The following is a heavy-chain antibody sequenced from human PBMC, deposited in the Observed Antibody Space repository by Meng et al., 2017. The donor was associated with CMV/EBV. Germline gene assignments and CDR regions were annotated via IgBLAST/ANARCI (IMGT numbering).Heavy chain of an antibody. Sequence: GESLKISCAASGFTFSDYYMSWIRQAPGKGLEWVSYISSSSSTIYYADSVKGRFTISRDNAKNSLYLQMNSLRAEDTAVYYCARDPERFLEWLSTGYYGMDVWGQGTTVTVSS. CDR3: ARDPERFLEWLSTGYYGMDV. CDR2: ISSSSSTI. D-gene: IGHD3-3*01. J-gene: IGHJ6*02. CDR1: GFTFSDYY. V-gene: IGHV3-11*04.